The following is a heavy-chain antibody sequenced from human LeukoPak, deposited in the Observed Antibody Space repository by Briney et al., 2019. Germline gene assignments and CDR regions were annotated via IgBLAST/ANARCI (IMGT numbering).Heavy chain of an antibody. V-gene: IGHV4-34*01. CDR1: GGSFSGCY. D-gene: IGHD2-2*01. CDR2: INHSGGT. CDR3: ARRPLGYCSSTSCYWKIYYYGMDV. J-gene: IGHJ6*04. Sequence: PSETLSLACAVYGGSFSGCYWSWIRQPPGKGLEWIGEINHSGGTNYNPSLESRVTISVDTSKNQFSLKLSSVTAADTAVYYCARRPLGYCSSTSCYWKIYYYGMDVWGKGTTVTVSS.